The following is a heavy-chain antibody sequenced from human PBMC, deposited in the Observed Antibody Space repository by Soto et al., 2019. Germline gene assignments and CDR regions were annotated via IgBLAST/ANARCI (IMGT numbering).Heavy chain of an antibody. CDR2: IYHSGST. CDR3: ARAPSMSSSDY. CDR1: GYSISSGYY. D-gene: IGHD6-6*01. V-gene: IGHV4-38-2*02. Sequence: SETLSLTCTVSGYSISSGYYWGWIRQPPGKGLEWIGSIYHSGSTYYNPSLKSRVTISVDTSKNQFSLKLSSVTAADTAVYYCARAPSMSSSDYWGQGTLVTVSS. J-gene: IGHJ4*02.